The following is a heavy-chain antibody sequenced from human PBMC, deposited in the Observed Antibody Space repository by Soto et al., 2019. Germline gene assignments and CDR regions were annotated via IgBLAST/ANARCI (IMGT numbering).Heavy chain of an antibody. V-gene: IGHV3-30*18. CDR2: ISDDGSSK. CDR1: GFTFSSFG. J-gene: IGHJ4*02. CDR3: AKDRWGDFGDLNLPGY. D-gene: IGHD4-17*01. Sequence: SVGGVVQPGRSLRISCAVSGFTFSSFGMHWVRQAPGKGLEWVAVISDDGSSKHYADSLKGRFTISRDNSNNTLYLQMDSLGPEDTAVYYCAKDRWGDFGDLNLPGYWGQGTLVTVSS.